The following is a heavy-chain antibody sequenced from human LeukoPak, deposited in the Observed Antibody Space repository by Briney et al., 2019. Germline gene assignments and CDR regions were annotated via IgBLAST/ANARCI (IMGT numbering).Heavy chain of an antibody. D-gene: IGHD3-22*01. CDR2: ISPGGGTT. CDR1: GFAFGSEA. J-gene: IGHJ3*02. V-gene: IGHV3-23*01. CDR3: ARRGPGSDHYYKGGFDI. Sequence: AGGSLRLSCAVSGFAFGSEAMSWVRQSPARGLEWVASISPGGGTTYYADYVKGRFTISRDNSKNSLFVQMNSLRAEDTAVYFCARRGPGSDHYYKGGFDIWGQGTMATVSS.